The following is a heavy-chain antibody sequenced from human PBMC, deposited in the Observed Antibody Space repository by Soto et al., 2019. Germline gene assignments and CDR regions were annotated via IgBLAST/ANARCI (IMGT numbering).Heavy chain of an antibody. CDR2: IIPSFGTA. CDR1: GGTFSSSA. Sequence: QVQLVQSGAEVKKPGSSVEVSCKASGGTFSSSAINWVRQAPGQGLEWMGSIIPSFGTANYAQKFQGRVTMTEDKSTSIAYMELSSLRSEDTAFYYCARGYNSSWDVFDLWGQGTLVTVSS. CDR3: ARGYNSSWDVFDL. J-gene: IGHJ5*02. D-gene: IGHD6-13*01. V-gene: IGHV1-69*06.